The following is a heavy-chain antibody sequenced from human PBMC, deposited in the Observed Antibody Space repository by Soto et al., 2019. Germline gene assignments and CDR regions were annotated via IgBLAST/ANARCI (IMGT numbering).Heavy chain of an antibody. CDR3: ARPSIPATAISDFDY. D-gene: IGHD2-2*02. J-gene: IGHJ4*02. Sequence: GASVKVSCKASGYTFTVSYMHWVRQAPGQGLEWMGWINPNSGGTNYAQKFQGWVTMTRDTSISTAYMELSRLRSDDTAVYYCARPSIPATAISDFDYWGQGTLVTVSS. V-gene: IGHV1-2*04. CDR2: INPNSGGT. CDR1: GYTFTVSY.